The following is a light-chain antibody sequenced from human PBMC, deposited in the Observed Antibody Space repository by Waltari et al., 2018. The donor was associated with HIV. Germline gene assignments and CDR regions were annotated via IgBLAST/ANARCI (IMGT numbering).Light chain of an antibody. CDR2: DSN. CDR3: LLSYDGNVV. J-gene: IGLJ2*01. V-gene: IGLV7-46*01. Sequence: QPVVTQEPSLTVSPGGTVILTCASSAGVVTRGHCPYWFQQRPGQAPRTLIFDSNNRYSWTPARFTGSLLGGKAVLTLTCARPEDDAVYFCLLSYDGNVVFGGGTKLTVL. CDR1: AGVVTRGHC.